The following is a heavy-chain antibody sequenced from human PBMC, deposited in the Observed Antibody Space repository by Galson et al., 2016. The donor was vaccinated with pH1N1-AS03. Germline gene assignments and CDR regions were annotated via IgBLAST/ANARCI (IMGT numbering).Heavy chain of an antibody. CDR2: LYWDGDR. D-gene: IGHD6-13*01. CDR1: GFSLTATGEG. Sequence: PALVKPTQTLTLTCSFSGFSLTATGEGVGWIRQSPGKPLEWLALLYWDGDRRFRPSLQNRLTIRKDTSKKEVIFTVTDMDTADSATYYCVYGAREAAAGFFDYWGQGTRVTVSS. J-gene: IGHJ4*02. V-gene: IGHV2-5*02. CDR3: VYGAREAAAGFFDY.